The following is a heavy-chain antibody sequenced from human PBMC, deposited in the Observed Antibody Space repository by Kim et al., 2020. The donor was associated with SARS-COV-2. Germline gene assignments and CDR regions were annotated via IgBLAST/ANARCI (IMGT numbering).Heavy chain of an antibody. J-gene: IGHJ6*03. Sequence: ASVKVSCKASGYTFTGYYMHWVRQAPGQGLEWMGWINPNSGGTNYAQKFQGRVTMTRDTSISTAYMELSRLRSDDTAVYYCARVRDGYNSFSNYMDVWGKGTTVTVSS. CDR2: INPNSGGT. CDR3: ARVRDGYNSFSNYMDV. V-gene: IGHV1-2*02. D-gene: IGHD5-12*01. CDR1: GYTFTGYY.